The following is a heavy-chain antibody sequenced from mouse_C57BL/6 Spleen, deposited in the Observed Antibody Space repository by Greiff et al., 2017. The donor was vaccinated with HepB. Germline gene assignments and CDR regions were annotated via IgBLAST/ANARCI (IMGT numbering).Heavy chain of an antibody. CDR1: GYTFTSYW. CDR2: IYPGSGST. J-gene: IGHJ4*01. V-gene: IGHV1-55*01. D-gene: IGHD3-2*02. Sequence: VQLQQPGAELVKPGASVKMSCKASGYTFTSYWITWVKQRPGQGLEWIGDIYPGSGSTNSNEKFKSKATLTVDTSSSTAYMQLSSLTSEDSAVYYCAEKTISGYYAMDYWGQGTSVTVSS. CDR3: AEKTISGYYAMDY.